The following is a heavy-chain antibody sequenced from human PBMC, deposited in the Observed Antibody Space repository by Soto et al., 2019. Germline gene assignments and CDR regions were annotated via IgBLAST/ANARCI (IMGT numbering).Heavy chain of an antibody. D-gene: IGHD3-10*01. CDR3: AKETDYYGSGSLPDFDY. J-gene: IGHJ4*02. CDR2: ISYDGSNK. Sequence: SGGSLRLSCAASGFTFSSYGMHWVRQAPGKGLEWVAVISYDGSNKYYADSVKGRFTISRDNSKNTLYLQMNSLRAEDTAVYYCAKETDYYGSGSLPDFDYWGQGTLVTVSS. CDR1: GFTFSSYG. V-gene: IGHV3-30*18.